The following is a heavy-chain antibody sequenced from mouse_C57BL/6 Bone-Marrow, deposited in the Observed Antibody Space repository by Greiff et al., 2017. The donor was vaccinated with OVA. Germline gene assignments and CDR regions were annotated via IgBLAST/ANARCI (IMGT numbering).Heavy chain of an antibody. V-gene: IGHV1-42*01. J-gene: IGHJ2*01. CDR2: INPSTGGT. Sequence: VQLQQSGPELVKPGASVKISCKASGYSFTGYYMNWVKQSPEKSLEWIGEINPSTGGTTYNQKFKAKATLTVDKSSSTAYMQLKSLTSEDSAVYYCARRGYYYGSSRFDYWGQGTTLTVSS. CDR1: GYSFTGYY. D-gene: IGHD1-1*01. CDR3: ARRGYYYGSSRFDY.